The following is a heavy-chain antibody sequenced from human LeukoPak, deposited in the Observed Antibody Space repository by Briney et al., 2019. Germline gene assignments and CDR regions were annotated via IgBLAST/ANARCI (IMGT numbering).Heavy chain of an antibody. Sequence: GGSLRLSCAASGFTFSSYGMHWVRQAPGKGLEWVAVISYDGSNKYYADSVKGRFTISRDNSKNTLYLQMNSLRAEDTAVYYCAEEVSVVVTAAFDYWGQGTLVTVSS. CDR3: AEEVSVVVTAAFDY. CDR2: ISYDGSNK. V-gene: IGHV3-30*18. J-gene: IGHJ4*02. D-gene: IGHD2-21*02. CDR1: GFTFSSYG.